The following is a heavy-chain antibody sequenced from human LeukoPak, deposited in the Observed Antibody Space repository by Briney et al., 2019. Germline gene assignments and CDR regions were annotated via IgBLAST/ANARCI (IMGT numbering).Heavy chain of an antibody. CDR2: IYSGGST. D-gene: IGHD3-10*01. Sequence: QSGGSLRLSCAASGFTVSSNYMSWVRQAPGKGLEWVSVIYSGGSTYYADSVKGRFTISRDNSKNTLYLQMNSLRAEDTAVYYCARVSYGSGSYYNRLIDYWGQGTLVTVSS. CDR1: GFTVSSNY. J-gene: IGHJ4*02. CDR3: ARVSYGSGSYYNRLIDY. V-gene: IGHV3-53*01.